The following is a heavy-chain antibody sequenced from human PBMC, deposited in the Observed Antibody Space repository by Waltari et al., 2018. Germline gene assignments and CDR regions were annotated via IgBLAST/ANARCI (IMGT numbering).Heavy chain of an antibody. CDR3: ASIVGATTFDY. CDR1: GFTFSSYA. D-gene: IGHD1-26*01. Sequence: EVQLVESGGGLVQPGGSLRLSCAASGFTFSSYALSWVRQAPGKGLEWVAAIIGIGGSTYYADSVKGRFTISRDNSKNTLYLQMNSLRAEDTAVYYCASIVGATTFDYWGQGTLVTVSS. CDR2: IIGIGGST. V-gene: IGHV3-23*04. J-gene: IGHJ4*02.